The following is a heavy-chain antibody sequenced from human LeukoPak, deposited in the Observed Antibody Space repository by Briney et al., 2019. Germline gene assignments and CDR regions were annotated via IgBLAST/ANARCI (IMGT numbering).Heavy chain of an antibody. CDR3: ARSRRVVVTNHDLYYFDY. V-gene: IGHV3-30-3*01. Sequence: GRSLRLSCAASGFTFSSYAMHWVRQAPGKGLEWVAVISYDGSNKYYADSVKGRFTISRDNSKNTLYLQMNSLRAEDTAVYYCARSRRVVVTNHDLYYFDYWGQGTLVTVSS. D-gene: IGHD3-22*01. CDR1: GFTFSSYA. CDR2: ISYDGSNK. J-gene: IGHJ4*02.